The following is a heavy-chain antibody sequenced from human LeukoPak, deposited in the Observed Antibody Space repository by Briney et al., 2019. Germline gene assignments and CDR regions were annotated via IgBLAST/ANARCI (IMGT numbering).Heavy chain of an antibody. CDR2: IYYSGGT. V-gene: IGHV4-31*03. J-gene: IGHJ5*02. CDR3: ARLLIRGYSSSWLSNWFDP. D-gene: IGHD6-13*01. Sequence: PSETLSLTCTVSGGSISSGGYYWTWIRQHPGKGLEWIGFIYYSGGTYYNPSLKSRVTMSVDTSKNQFSLKLSSVTAADTAVYYCARLLIRGYSSSWLSNWFDPWGQGTLVTVSS. CDR1: GGSISSGGYY.